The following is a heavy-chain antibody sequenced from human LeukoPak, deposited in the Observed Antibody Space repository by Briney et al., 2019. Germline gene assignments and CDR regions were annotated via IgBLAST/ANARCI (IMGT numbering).Heavy chain of an antibody. Sequence: ASVKVSCKASGGTFSSYAISWVRQAPGQGLEWMGRIIPMLGIANYAQKFQGRVTITADKSTSTAYMELSSLRSEDTAVYYCARAVDSGYGRLFDYWGQGTLVTVSS. CDR2: IIPMLGIA. J-gene: IGHJ4*02. CDR1: GGTFSSYA. CDR3: ARAVDSGYGRLFDY. V-gene: IGHV1-69*04. D-gene: IGHD5-12*01.